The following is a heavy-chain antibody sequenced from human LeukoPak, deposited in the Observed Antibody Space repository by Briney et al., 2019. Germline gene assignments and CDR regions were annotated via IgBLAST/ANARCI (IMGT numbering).Heavy chain of an antibody. CDR3: TRVFVGDEYSSSGY. CDR1: GFTFSRYY. CDR2: INSDGSST. V-gene: IGHV3-74*01. Sequence: TGGSLRLSCAASGFTFSRYYMHWVRQAPGKGLVWVSRINSDGSSTTYADSVKGRFTISRDNAKNTLYLQMNSLKVEDTAVYYCTRVFVGDEYSSSGYWGQGTLVTVSS. D-gene: IGHD6-13*01. J-gene: IGHJ4*02.